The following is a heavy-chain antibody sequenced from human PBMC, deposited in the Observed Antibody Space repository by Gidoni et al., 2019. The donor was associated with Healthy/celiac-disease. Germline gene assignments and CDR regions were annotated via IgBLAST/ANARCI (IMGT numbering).Heavy chain of an antibody. CDR3: ARPVLKRYCSGGSCLGHFDI. CDR2: IYYSGST. CDR1: GGSISSSSYY. J-gene: IGHJ3*02. Sequence: QLQLQESGPGLVQPSETLSLTCTVSGGSISSSSYYWGWTRQPPGKGLEWIGSIYYSGSTYYTPSLKIRVTISVDTSKNQFSLKLSSVTAADTDVYYCARPVLKRYCSGGSCLGHFDIWGQGTMVTVSS. D-gene: IGHD2-15*01. V-gene: IGHV4-39*01.